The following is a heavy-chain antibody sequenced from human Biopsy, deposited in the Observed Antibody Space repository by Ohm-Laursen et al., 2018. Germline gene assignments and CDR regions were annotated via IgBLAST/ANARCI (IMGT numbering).Heavy chain of an antibody. CDR3: ARHPTGFWFDP. J-gene: IGHJ5*02. Sequence: SDTLSLTCAVSGGSFNDYSWTWIRRSPGKGLEWIGTVYYSGTTYDNPSLKSRVTISIDTSKNQFSLNLSSVTAADTAVYYCARHPTGFWFDPWGQGTLVTVSS. V-gene: IGHV4-59*05. CDR1: GGSFNDYS. CDR2: VYYSGTT.